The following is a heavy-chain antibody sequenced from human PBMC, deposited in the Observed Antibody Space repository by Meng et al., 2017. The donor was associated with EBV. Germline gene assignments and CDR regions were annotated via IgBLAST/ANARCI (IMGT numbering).Heavy chain of an antibody. V-gene: IGHV4-61*01. D-gene: IGHD4-11*01. CDR3: ARGDYTNYPRWFDP. CDR1: GGSVNNESYY. CDR2: IYYTGST. Sequence: QVQLQESGPGLVKPSEXLSLTCTFSGGSVNNESYYWGWIRQPPGKGLEYIGYIYYTGSTNYNSSLKSRVTISLDKSKNQFSLKLASLTAADTAIYYCARGDYTNYPRWFDPWGQGTLVTVSS. J-gene: IGHJ5*02.